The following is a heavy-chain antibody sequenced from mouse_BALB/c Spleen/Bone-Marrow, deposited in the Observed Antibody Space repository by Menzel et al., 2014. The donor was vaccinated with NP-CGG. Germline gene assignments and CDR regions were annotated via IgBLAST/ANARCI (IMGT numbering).Heavy chain of an antibody. Sequence: VQGMGSGPGLVAPSVCLTLTCAGSGFSLTSYGVHWVRQPPGKGLEWLGAIWAGGSTNYNSALMSRLSISKDNSKSQVFLKMNSVQTDDRAMCYCAIDKYRVGWFVCWSQGTPATI. V-gene: IGHV2-9*02. CDR3: AIDKYRVGWFVC. CDR2: IWAGGST. CDR1: GFSLTSYG. D-gene: IGHD2-14*01. J-gene: IGHJ3*01.